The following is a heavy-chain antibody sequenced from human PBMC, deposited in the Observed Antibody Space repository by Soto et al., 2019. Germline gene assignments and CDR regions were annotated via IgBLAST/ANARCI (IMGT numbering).Heavy chain of an antibody. V-gene: IGHV4-31*03. CDR1: GGSISIGGYY. J-gene: IGHJ4*02. D-gene: IGHD3-10*01. CDR3: ATYGSGTYKPTTFDY. Sequence: SETLFLTCTVSGGSISIGGYYWSWIRQHPGKGLEWIGYIFYSGSTYYNPSLKSRVTISVDASKNQFSLKLSSVTAADTAVYYCATYGSGTYKPTTFDYWGQGTLVTVSS. CDR2: IFYSGST.